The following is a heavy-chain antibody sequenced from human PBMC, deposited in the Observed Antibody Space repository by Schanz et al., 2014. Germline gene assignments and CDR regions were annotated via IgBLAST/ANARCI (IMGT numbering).Heavy chain of an antibody. V-gene: IGHV3-23*01. D-gene: IGHD3-3*01. CDR2: IASGGSHT. CDR1: GITFSDYA. CDR3: PPLSPAHHLTGRPGWSDGMDV. J-gene: IGHJ6*02. Sequence: EVPLLESGGALEQPGGSLRLSCAASGITFSDYAMSWVRQAPGKGLEWVSTIASGGSHTFYADSVTGRFTISGDNSKNTLFFLLLFLRVEDSALSSFPPLSPAHHLTGRPGWSDGMDVWGQGTTV.